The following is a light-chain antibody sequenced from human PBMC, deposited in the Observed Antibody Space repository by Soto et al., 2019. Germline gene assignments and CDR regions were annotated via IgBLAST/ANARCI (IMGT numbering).Light chain of an antibody. V-gene: IGKV3-15*01. CDR3: QHYNNWPFT. J-gene: IGKJ2*01. CDR2: GAS. CDR1: QSVSSN. Sequence: EIVMTQSPATLSVSPGERATLSCRASQSVSSNLAWYQQKPGQAPTLLIYGASARSTGIPARFSGSGSGTEFTLTISSLQSEDFAVYYCQHYNNWPFTVGQGTKLEL.